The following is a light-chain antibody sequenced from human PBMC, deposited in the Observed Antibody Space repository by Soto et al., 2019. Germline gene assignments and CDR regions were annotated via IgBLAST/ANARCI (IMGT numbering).Light chain of an antibody. CDR3: QTWGTGMV. CDR1: SGHSSYA. CDR2: LNSDGSH. Sequence: QPVLTQSPSASASLGASVKLTCTLSSGHSSYAIAWHQQHSEKGPRYLMKLNSDGSHSKGDGIPDRFSGSSSGAERYLTISSLQSEDEADYFCQTWGTGMVFGGGTKVTVL. V-gene: IGLV4-69*02. J-gene: IGLJ3*02.